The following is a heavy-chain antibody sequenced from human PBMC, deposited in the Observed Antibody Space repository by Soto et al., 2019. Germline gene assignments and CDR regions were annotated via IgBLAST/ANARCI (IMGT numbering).Heavy chain of an antibody. V-gene: IGHV3-33*01. CDR1: GFTFSSYG. D-gene: IGHD3-9*01. CDR2: IWYDGSNK. Sequence: GGSLRLSCAASGFTFSSYGMHWVRQAPGKGLEWVAVIWYDGSNKYYADSVKGRFTISRDNSKNTLYLQMNSMRAEDTAVYYCARGRCRRWLFAVDIWGHGTMVTVPS. CDR3: ARGRCRRWLFAVDI. J-gene: IGHJ3*02.